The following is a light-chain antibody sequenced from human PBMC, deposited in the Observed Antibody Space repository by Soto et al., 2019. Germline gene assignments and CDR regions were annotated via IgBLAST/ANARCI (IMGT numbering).Light chain of an antibody. J-gene: IGLJ1*01. CDR1: NSDVGGYNF. CDR2: DVS. V-gene: IGLV2-14*01. Sequence: QSVLTQPASVSGSPGQSITISCTGTNSDVGGYNFVSWYQQHPGKAPKLMIYDVSNRPSGVSNRVSGSKSGNTASLNISGLQAEDEADYYCSSYTSSSIPYVFGIGTKVTVL. CDR3: SSYTSSSIPYV.